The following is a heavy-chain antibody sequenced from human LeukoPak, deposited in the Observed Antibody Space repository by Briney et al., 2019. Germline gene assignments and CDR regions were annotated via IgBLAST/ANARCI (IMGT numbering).Heavy chain of an antibody. Sequence: GGSLRLSCAASGFTFSSYSMNWVRQAPGKGLEWVSYISSSSSTIYYADSVKGRFTISRDNAKNSLYLQMSSLRDEDTAVYYCARDQERYSYGHGFDYWGQGTLVTVSS. CDR3: ARDQERYSYGHGFDY. CDR2: ISSSSSTI. J-gene: IGHJ4*02. V-gene: IGHV3-48*02. D-gene: IGHD5-18*01. CDR1: GFTFSSYS.